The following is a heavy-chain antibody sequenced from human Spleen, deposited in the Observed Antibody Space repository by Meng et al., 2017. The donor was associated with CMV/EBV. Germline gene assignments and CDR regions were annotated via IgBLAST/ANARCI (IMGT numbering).Heavy chain of an antibody. CDR2: ISYDGNNK. J-gene: IGHJ4*02. CDR3: ARESGSGQYYFDY. V-gene: IGHV3-30*04. CDR1: GFTFRSYT. Sequence: GESLKISCEASGFTFRSYTMHWVRQAPSKGLEWVAVISYDGNNKYYADSVKGRFTIPRDNSKRTLYLQVSNLRTEDTAVYYCARESGSGQYYFDYWGQGTLVTVSS. D-gene: IGHD6-19*01.